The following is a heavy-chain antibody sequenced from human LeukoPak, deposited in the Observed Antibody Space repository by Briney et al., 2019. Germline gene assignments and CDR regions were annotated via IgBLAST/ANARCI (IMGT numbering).Heavy chain of an antibody. CDR2: VDPEEGEA. V-gene: IGHV1-69-2*01. CDR3: ATEVNVAYYNVPGNDYRGIDP. J-gene: IGHJ5*02. D-gene: IGHD3-10*02. Sequence: GASVKVSCKASGYTFTDYYIHWVQQAPGKGLEWVGRVDPEEGEAISAQKFQGRVTISADTSTDTAYLELTSLRSDDTAVYYCATEVNVAYYNVPGNDYRGIDPWGPGTLVTVSS. CDR1: GYTFTDYY.